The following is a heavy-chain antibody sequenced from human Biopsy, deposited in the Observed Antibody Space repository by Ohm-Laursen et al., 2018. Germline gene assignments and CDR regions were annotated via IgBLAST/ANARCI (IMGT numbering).Heavy chain of an antibody. CDR3: ARQVDFWSGYVDY. CDR2: IYYSGNT. Sequence: SQTLSLTCTVSGGSISDSTYHWGWIRQSPGKGLEWIGNIYYSGNTDYSPSLKSRVTISVDTSNNQFSLKLRSVTAADTAVYYCARQVDFWSGYVDYWGQGTVVTVSS. CDR1: GGSISDSTYH. J-gene: IGHJ4*02. D-gene: IGHD3-3*01. V-gene: IGHV4-39*01.